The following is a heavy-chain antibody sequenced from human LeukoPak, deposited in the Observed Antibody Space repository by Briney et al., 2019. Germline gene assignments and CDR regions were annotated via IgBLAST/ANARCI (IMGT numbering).Heavy chain of an antibody. Sequence: GGSLRLSCAASGFTFSNYGMHWVRQAPGKGLEWVAVIWYDGSNKYYADSVKGRFTISRDNSKNTLYLQMNSLRAEDTAVYYCARDGGYCTNGVCGVVDYWGQGTLVTVSS. J-gene: IGHJ4*02. D-gene: IGHD2-8*01. CDR1: GFTFSNYG. CDR3: ARDGGYCTNGVCGVVDY. V-gene: IGHV3-33*01. CDR2: IWYDGSNK.